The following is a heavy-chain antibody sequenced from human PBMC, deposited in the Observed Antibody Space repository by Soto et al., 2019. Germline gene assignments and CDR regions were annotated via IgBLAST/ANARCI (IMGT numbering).Heavy chain of an antibody. V-gene: IGHV4-61*01. J-gene: IGHJ5*02. CDR2: IYYSGST. CDR3: ARAPGGGWFAP. CDR1: GGSVSSGSYY. Sequence: SETLSLTCTVSGGSVSSGSYYWSWIRQPPGKGLEWIGYIYYSGSTNYNPSLKSRVTISVDTSKNQFSLKLSSVTAADTAVYYCARAPGGGWFAPGGQETLVTVPS. D-gene: IGHD3-16*01.